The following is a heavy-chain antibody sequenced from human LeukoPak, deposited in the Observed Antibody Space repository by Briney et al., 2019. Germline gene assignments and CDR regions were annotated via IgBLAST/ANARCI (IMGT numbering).Heavy chain of an antibody. J-gene: IGHJ6*04. CDR2: ISSSSTYI. Sequence: GGSLRLSCAASGFTFSSYAMSWVRQAPGKGLEWVSSISSSSTYIYYAYAVKGRFTISRDNAKNSLYLQMNSLRAEDTAVYYCAELGITMIGGVWGKGTTVTISS. CDR3: AELGITMIGGV. V-gene: IGHV3-21*01. D-gene: IGHD3-10*02. CDR1: GFTFSSYA.